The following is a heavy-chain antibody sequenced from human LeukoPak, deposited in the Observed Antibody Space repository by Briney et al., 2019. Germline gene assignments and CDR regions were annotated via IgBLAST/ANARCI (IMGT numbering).Heavy chain of an antibody. Sequence: GGSLRLSCAASGFTFSSYAMNWVRQAPGKGLEWVSTISGSGGITYYADSVKGRFTISRDKSKNTLFLQMNSLRTDDTAVYYCAKDFPVSYYDLLTGPLDYWGQGTPVTVSS. V-gene: IGHV3-23*01. CDR3: AKDFPVSYYDLLTGPLDY. CDR1: GFTFSSYA. CDR2: ISGSGGIT. D-gene: IGHD3-9*01. J-gene: IGHJ4*02.